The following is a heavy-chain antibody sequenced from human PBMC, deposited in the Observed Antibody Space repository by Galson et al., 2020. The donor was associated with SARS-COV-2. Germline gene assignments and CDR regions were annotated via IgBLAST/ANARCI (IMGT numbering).Heavy chain of an antibody. J-gene: IGHJ5*02. Sequence: SETLSPTSPSPGDPLTINYWSGIRQPPGRGLEWIGNRYDTATTYNNPSLKSRVTMSVDTSKNLFSLGLSSVTAADTAVYYCARVQTGTTRFYFRWFDPWGQGILVTVSS. D-gene: IGHD1-7*01. V-gene: IGHV4-59*01. CDR1: GDPLTINY. CDR2: RYDTATT. CDR3: ARVQTGTTRFYFRWFDP.